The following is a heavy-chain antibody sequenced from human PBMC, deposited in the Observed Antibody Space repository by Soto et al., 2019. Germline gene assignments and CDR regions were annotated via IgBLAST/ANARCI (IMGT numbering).Heavy chain of an antibody. J-gene: IGHJ5*02. CDR2: LSYSGST. Sequence: QVQLQESGPGLVKPSQTLSLPCSVSGGSISSGGSCLSWIRQHPGQGLEWIGYLSYSGSTYYNPSLKSRVTISVDTSKNQFSLKLSSVTAADTAVYYCARTLDPGGKGTLVTVSS. V-gene: IGHV4-31*03. CDR1: GGSISSGGSC. CDR3: ARTLDP.